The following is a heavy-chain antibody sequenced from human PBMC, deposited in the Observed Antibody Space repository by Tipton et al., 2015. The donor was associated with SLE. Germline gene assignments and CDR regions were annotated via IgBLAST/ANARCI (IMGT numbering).Heavy chain of an antibody. V-gene: IGHV4-39*07. CDR3: ASGPHAFDI. J-gene: IGHJ3*02. CDR2: IYYSGST. Sequence: TLSLTCTVSGGSISSSSYYWGWIRQPPGKGLEWIGSIYYSGSTYYNPSLKSRVTISVDTSKNQFSLKLSSVTAADTAVYYCASGPHAFDIWGQGTMATVSS. D-gene: IGHD3/OR15-3a*01. CDR1: GGSISSSSYY.